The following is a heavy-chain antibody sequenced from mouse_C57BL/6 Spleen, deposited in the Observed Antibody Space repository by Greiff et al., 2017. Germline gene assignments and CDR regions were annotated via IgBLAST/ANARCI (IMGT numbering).Heavy chain of an antibody. Sequence: QVQLKQSGAELVRPGASVKLSCKASGYTFTDYYINWVKQRPGQGLEWIARIYPGSGNTYYNEKFKGKATLTAEKSSSTAYMQLSSLTSEDSAVYFCARVDYYGSSQYYFDYWVQGTTLTVSS. CDR3: ARVDYYGSSQYYFDY. CDR2: IYPGSGNT. D-gene: IGHD1-1*01. J-gene: IGHJ2*01. V-gene: IGHV1-76*01. CDR1: GYTFTDYY.